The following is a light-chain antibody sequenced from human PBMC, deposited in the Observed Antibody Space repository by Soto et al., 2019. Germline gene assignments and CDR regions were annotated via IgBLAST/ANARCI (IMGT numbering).Light chain of an antibody. CDR2: GNS. J-gene: IGLJ2*01. CDR3: QSYDSSLRV. Sequence: VLTQPPSVSGAPGQRVTISCTGSSSNIGAGYDVHWYQQLPGTAPKLLIYGNSNRPSGVPDRFSGSKSGTSASLAITGLQAEDEADYYCQSYDSSLRVFGGGTKLTVL. V-gene: IGLV1-40*01. CDR1: SSNIGAGYD.